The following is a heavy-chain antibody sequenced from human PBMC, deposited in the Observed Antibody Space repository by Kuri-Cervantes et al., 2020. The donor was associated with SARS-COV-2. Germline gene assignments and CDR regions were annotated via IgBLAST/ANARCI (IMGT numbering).Heavy chain of an antibody. V-gene: IGHV4-39*01. Sequence: SETLSLTCTVSGGSISSGSYYWGWIRQPPGKGLEWIGSIYYSGSTYYNPSLKSRVTISVDTSKNQFSLKLSSVTAADTAVYYCAQNGDLHTISHFDYWGQGTLVTVSS. CDR2: IYYSGST. CDR3: AQNGDLHTISHFDY. CDR1: GGSISSGSYY. D-gene: IGHD4-17*01. J-gene: IGHJ4*02.